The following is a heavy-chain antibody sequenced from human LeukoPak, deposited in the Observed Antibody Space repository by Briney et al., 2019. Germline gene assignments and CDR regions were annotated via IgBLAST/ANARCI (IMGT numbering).Heavy chain of an antibody. CDR3: ARDRDGDFDY. Sequence: GGSLRLSCAASGFTFSSYAMSWVRQAPGKGLEWVSAISNSGDTYYADSVKGRFTISRDNSKNTLYLQMNSLRAGDTAVYYCARDRDGDFDYWGQGTLVTVSS. V-gene: IGHV3-23*01. CDR2: ISNSGDT. D-gene: IGHD5-24*01. J-gene: IGHJ4*02. CDR1: GFTFSSYA.